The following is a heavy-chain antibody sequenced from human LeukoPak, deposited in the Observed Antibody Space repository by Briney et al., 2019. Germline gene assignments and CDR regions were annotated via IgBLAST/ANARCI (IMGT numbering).Heavy chain of an antibody. J-gene: IGHJ4*02. V-gene: IGHV1-46*01. CDR2: INPSGGST. CDR1: GYTFTSYY. Sequence: ASVKVSCKASGYTFTSYYMHWVRQAPGQGLEWMGIINPSGGSTSYAQKFQGRVTMTRDTSTSTVYMELSSLRSEDTAAYYCAREGGGYSYGPSFDYWGQGTLVTVSS. D-gene: IGHD5-18*01. CDR3: AREGGGYSYGPSFDY.